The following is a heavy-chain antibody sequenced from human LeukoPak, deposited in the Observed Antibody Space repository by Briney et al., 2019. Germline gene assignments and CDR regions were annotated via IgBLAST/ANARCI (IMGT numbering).Heavy chain of an antibody. Sequence: SETLSLTCTVSGGSISSSSYYWGWIRQPPGKGLEWIGSIYYSGSTYYNPSLKSRVTISVDTSKNQFSLKLSSVTAADTAVYYCARHLRWGYYDSSGLDAFDIWGQGTMVTVSS. J-gene: IGHJ3*02. D-gene: IGHD3-22*01. CDR1: GGSISSSSYY. CDR3: ARHLRWGYYDSSGLDAFDI. V-gene: IGHV4-39*01. CDR2: IYYSGST.